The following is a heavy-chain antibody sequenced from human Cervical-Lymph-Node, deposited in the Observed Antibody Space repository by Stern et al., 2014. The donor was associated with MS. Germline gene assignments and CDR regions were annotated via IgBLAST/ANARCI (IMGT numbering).Heavy chain of an antibody. CDR2: IYGDDQK. J-gene: IGHJ4*02. Sequence: QVTLKESGPALVKPTQTLTLTCTFSGFSLSTTGLGVGWIRQPPGEALEWLAYIYGDDQKRYRPSLKSRLTITKDNSKNQVVLTLTNVDPVDTATYYCAHRTAGPFDYWGQGTLVTVSS. V-gene: IGHV2-5*02. CDR1: GFSLSTTGLG. CDR3: AHRTAGPFDY.